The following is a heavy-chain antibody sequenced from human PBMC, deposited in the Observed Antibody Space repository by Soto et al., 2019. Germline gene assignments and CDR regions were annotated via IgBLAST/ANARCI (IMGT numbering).Heavy chain of an antibody. CDR2: IYYSGST. CDR1: GGSIRSGGYY. J-gene: IGHJ5*02. Sequence: VQLRKSAPGLVKPSQTLSPTGTVSGGSIRSGGYYWSWIRHHQGKGLAWIGYIYYSGSTYYNPSLKSRVTISVDTSKNQFSLKLSSVTAADTAVYYCARAADCSSTSCLYNWFDPWGQGTLVTVSS. D-gene: IGHD2-2*01. V-gene: IGHV4-31*03. CDR3: ARAADCSSTSCLYNWFDP.